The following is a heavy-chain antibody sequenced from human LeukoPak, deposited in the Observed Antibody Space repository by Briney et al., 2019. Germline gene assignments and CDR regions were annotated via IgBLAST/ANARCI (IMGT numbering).Heavy chain of an antibody. CDR2: INHSGST. V-gene: IGHV4-34*01. D-gene: IGHD5-18*01. CDR3: ARRRRGGYSYGYWFDP. Sequence: SETLSLTCAVYGGSFSGYYWSWIRQPPGRGLEWIGEINHSGSTNYNPSLKSRVTTSVDTSKNQFSLKLSSVTAADTAVYYCARRRRGGYSYGYWFDPWGQGTLVTVSS. J-gene: IGHJ5*02. CDR1: GGSFSGYY.